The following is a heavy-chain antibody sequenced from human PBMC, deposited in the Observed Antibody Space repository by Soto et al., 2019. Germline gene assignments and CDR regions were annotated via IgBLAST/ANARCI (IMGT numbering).Heavy chain of an antibody. CDR3: AKASTLFYSSSTSEDFDY. D-gene: IGHD6-6*01. J-gene: IGHJ4*02. Sequence: EVQLLESGGGLVQPGGSLRLSCAASGFTFSSYAMSWVRQAPGKGLEWVSTISGSGRNTSYTDSVNGRSTISRDNSKNALYLQMNGLSAEDTAVYYWAKASTLFYSSSTSEDFDYWGQGTLVTVSS. CDR2: ISGSGRNT. CDR1: GFTFSSYA. V-gene: IGHV3-23*01.